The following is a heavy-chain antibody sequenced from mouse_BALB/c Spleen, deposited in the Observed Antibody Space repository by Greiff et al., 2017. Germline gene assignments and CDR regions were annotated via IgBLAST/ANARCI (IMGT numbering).Heavy chain of an antibody. D-gene: IGHD1-1*01. CDR3: ARSGVFITTVVAPMDY. CDR1: GFNIKDYY. CDR2: IDPENGNT. J-gene: IGHJ4*01. Sequence: VQLQQSGAELVRPGALVKLSCKASGFNIKDYYMHWVKQRPEQGLEWIGWIDPENGNTIYDPKFQGKASITADTSSNTAYLQLSSLTSEDTAVYYCARSGVFITTVVAPMDYWGQGTSVTVSS. V-gene: IGHV14-1*02.